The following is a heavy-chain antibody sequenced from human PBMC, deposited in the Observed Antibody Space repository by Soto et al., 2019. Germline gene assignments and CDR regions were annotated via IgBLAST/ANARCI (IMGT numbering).Heavy chain of an antibody. CDR1: GGTFSSYA. Sequence: SVKVSCKASGGTFSSYAISWVRQAPGQGLEWMGGIIPIFGTANYAQKFQGRVTITADESTSTAYMELSSLRSEDTAVFYCAREKGRSWTAFDYGGRGTLVTVSS. J-gene: IGHJ4*02. V-gene: IGHV1-69*13. D-gene: IGHD6-13*01. CDR3: AREKGRSWTAFDY. CDR2: IIPIFGTA.